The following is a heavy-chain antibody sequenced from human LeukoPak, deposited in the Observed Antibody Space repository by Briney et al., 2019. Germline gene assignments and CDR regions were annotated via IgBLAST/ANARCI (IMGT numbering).Heavy chain of an antibody. CDR1: GYSISSGYY. CDR3: ARGPRGDYVWGSYRWYYFDY. CDR2: IYHSGST. V-gene: IGHV4-38-2*02. Sequence: SETLSLTCTVSGYSISSGYYWGWIRQPPGKGLEWIGSIYHSGSTYYNPSLKSRVTISVDTSKNQFSLKLSSVTAADTAVYYCARGPRGDYVWGSYRWYYFDYWGQGTLVTVSS. D-gene: IGHD3-16*02. J-gene: IGHJ4*02.